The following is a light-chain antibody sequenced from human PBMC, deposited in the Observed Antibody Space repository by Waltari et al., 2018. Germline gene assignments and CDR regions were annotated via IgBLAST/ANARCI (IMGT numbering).Light chain of an antibody. CDR3: QQYDTFLGT. CDR2: KAS. J-gene: IGKJ1*01. Sequence: DIQMTQSPSILSASIGDRVTITCRASQNINIWLAWYQHKPEKGPRLLIYKASTLERGVSSRCSGSGTGTNFSLTITSLQPDDSATYYCQQYDTFLGTFGQGTRLDI. CDR1: QNINIW. V-gene: IGKV1-5*03.